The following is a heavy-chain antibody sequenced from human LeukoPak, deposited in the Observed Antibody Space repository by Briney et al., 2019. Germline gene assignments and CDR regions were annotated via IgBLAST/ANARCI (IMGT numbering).Heavy chain of an antibody. CDR3: ARALVRGVIRGYLDY. V-gene: IGHV4-59*01. CDR2: MYYSGST. D-gene: IGHD3-10*01. CDR1: GGAITNYY. Sequence: SETLSLTCTVSGGAITNYYWSWIRQPPGKGLEWIGYMYYSGSTNYNPSLKSRVTMSVDTSNNQISLKMTSLTAADTAVYYCARALVRGVIRGYLDYWGQGTLVTVSS. J-gene: IGHJ4*02.